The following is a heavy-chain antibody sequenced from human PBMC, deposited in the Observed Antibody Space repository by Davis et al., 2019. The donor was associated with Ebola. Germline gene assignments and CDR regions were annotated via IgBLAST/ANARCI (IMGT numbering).Heavy chain of an antibody. CDR2: FDPEDGET. Sequence: ASVKVSCKVSGYTLTELSMHWVRQAPGKGLEWMGGFDPEDGETIYAQKFQGRVTMTEDTSTDTAYMELSSLRSEDTAVYYCATGYCSSTSCPRDLDYWGQGTLVTVSS. V-gene: IGHV1-24*01. CDR3: ATGYCSSTSCPRDLDY. D-gene: IGHD2-2*01. J-gene: IGHJ4*02. CDR1: GYTLTELS.